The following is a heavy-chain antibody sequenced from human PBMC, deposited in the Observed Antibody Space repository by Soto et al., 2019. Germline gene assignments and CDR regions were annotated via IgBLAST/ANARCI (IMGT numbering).Heavy chain of an antibody. D-gene: IGHD5-18*01. J-gene: IGHJ6*02. CDR2: IDPSDSYT. CDR1: GYSFTSYW. CDR3: ARTSMRSCGYSYGHGVMDV. V-gene: IGHV5-10-1*01. Sequence: EVQLVQSGAEVKKPGESLRISCKGSGYSFTSYWINWVRQMTGKGLEWMGRIDPSDSYTNYSPSFQGHVTISADKSISTAYLQWSSLKASDTAMSYCARTSMRSCGYSYGHGVMDVWGQGTTVTVSS.